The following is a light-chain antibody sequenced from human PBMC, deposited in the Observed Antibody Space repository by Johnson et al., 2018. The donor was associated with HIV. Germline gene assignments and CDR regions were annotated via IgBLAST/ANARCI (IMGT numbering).Light chain of an antibody. CDR1: SSNIGNNY. J-gene: IGLJ1*01. CDR3: GTWDSSLSAYV. CDR2: ENN. V-gene: IGLV1-51*02. Sequence: SILTQPPSVSAAPGQKVTISCSGSSSNIGNNYVSWYQQLPGTAPKLLIYENNKRPSGIPDRFSGSKYGTSATLGITGLQTGDEADYDCGTWDSSLSAYVFGTGTKVTAL.